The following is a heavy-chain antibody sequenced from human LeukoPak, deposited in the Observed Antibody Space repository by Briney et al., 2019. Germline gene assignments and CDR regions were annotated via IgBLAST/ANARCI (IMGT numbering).Heavy chain of an antibody. Sequence: SETLSLTCTVSGGSISSYYWSWIRQPAGKGLEWIGRIYTSGSTNYNPSLKSRVTMSVDTSKNQFSLMRSSVTAADTAVYYCARDGPYKDYGVTGSMDVWGQGTTVTVSS. J-gene: IGHJ6*02. CDR2: IYTSGST. V-gene: IGHV4-4*07. CDR1: GGSISSYY. D-gene: IGHD4-17*01. CDR3: ARDGPYKDYGVTGSMDV.